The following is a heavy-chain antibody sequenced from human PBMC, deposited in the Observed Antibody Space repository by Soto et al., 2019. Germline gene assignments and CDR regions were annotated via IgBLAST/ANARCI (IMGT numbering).Heavy chain of an antibody. J-gene: IGHJ3*02. D-gene: IGHD3-3*01. V-gene: IGHV3-33*08. Sequence: GGSLRLSCAASGLTLSSHGMGWVRQAPGKGLEGVASISIGGSNKYYADSVKGRFTISRDNSKNTLYLHMYILRADDTAFYYCAGSTIFDAFDILGPGTMVTVS. CDR1: GLTLSSHG. CDR3: AGSTIFDAFDI. CDR2: ISIGGSNK.